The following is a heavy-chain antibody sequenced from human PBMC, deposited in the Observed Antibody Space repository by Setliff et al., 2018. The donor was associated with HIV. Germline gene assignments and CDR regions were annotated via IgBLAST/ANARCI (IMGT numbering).Heavy chain of an antibody. CDR3: AKDTLPASARGSSMDV. CDR2: ISWNSGGI. CDR1: RFTFDDYA. V-gene: IGHV3-9*01. Sequence: RLSCAASRFTFDDYAMHWVRQAPGKGLEWVSGISWNSGGILYADSVKGRFTISRDNARNSLYLQINSLRVEDTALYYCAKDTLPASARGSSMDVWGKGTTVTVSS. J-gene: IGHJ6*03.